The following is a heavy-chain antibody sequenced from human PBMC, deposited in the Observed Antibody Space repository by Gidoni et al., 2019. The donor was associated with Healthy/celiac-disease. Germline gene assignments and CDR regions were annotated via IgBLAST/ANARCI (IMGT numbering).Heavy chain of an antibody. V-gene: IGHV3-66*01. CDR2: IYSGGST. CDR1: GFTVSSNY. J-gene: IGHJ3*02. D-gene: IGHD3-22*01. CDR3: ARDYYDSSGYSPIGDAFDI. Sequence: EVQLVESGGGLVQPGGSLRLSGAGSGFTVSSNYMSWVRQAPGKGLELVSVIYSGGSTYYADSVKGRFTISRDNSKNTLYLQMNSLRAEDTAVYYCARDYYDSSGYSPIGDAFDIWGQGTMVTVSS.